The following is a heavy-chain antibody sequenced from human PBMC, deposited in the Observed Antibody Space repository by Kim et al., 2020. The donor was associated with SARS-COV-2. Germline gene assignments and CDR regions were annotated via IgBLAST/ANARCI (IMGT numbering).Heavy chain of an antibody. D-gene: IGHD3-10*01. CDR2: IYHSGST. V-gene: IGHV4-38-2*02. J-gene: IGHJ4*02. Sequence: SETLSLTCTVSGYSISSGYYWGWIRQPPGKGLEWIGSIYHSGSTYYNPSLKSRVTISVDTSKNQFSLKLSSVTAADTAVYYCASPARYGSGSYLAYWGQG. CDR1: GYSISSGYY. CDR3: ASPARYGSGSYLAY.